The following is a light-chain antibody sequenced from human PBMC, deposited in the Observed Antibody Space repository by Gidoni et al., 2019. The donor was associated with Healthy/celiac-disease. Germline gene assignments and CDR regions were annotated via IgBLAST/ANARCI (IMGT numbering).Light chain of an antibody. CDR3: QAWDSSTAWV. CDR2: QDS. CDR1: KLGDKY. Sequence: SYELTQPPSVSVSPGQTASITCSGDKLGDKYACWYQQKPGQSTVLVIYQDSKRPSGIPERFSGSNSGNTATLTISGTQAMDEADDYCQAWDSSTAWVFGGGTKLTVL. V-gene: IGLV3-1*01. J-gene: IGLJ2*01.